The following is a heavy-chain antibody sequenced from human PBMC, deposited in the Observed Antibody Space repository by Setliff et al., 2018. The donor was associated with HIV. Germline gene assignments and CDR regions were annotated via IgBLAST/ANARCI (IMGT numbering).Heavy chain of an antibody. Sequence: GGSLRLSCAASGFLFSSYGMSWVRQAPGKGLEWVSGINWNGGSTGYADSVTGRFTISRDNAKSSVYLQMNTLRAEDTALYYCATSIEGAFHYWGQGTLVTVSS. CDR3: ATSIEGAFHY. CDR2: INWNGGST. D-gene: IGHD1-26*01. CDR1: GFLFSSYG. V-gene: IGHV3-20*04. J-gene: IGHJ4*02.